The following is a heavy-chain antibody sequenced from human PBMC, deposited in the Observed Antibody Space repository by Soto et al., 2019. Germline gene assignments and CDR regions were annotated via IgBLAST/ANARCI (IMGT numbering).Heavy chain of an antibody. CDR3: AKDLTAMVRGGFDY. V-gene: IGHV3-30*18. Sequence: SLRLSCAASGFTFSIYGMHWVRQAPGKGLEWVAVISHDGSNKYYADSVKGRFTISRDNSKNTLYLQMNSLRAEDTAVYYCAKDLTAMVRGGFDYWGQGTLVTVSS. J-gene: IGHJ4*02. D-gene: IGHD5-18*01. CDR1: GFTFSIYG. CDR2: ISHDGSNK.